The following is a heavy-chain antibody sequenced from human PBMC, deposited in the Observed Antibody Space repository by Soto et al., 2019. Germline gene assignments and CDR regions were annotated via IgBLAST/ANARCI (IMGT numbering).Heavy chain of an antibody. CDR3: AREYDSTSYYYDGWATPINDAFDI. V-gene: IGHV4-31*02. D-gene: IGHD3-22*01. J-gene: IGHJ3*02. CDR1: GGSIGSGGYY. CDR2: IYYSGST. Sequence: SETLSLTCTVSGGSIGSGGYYWDWLRQHPGKGLEWIGYIYYSGSTYYNPSLKSRVTISVDTSKNQCSLKLSAVTAADTAVYYCAREYDSTSYYYDGWATPINDAFDIWGQGTMVTVSS.